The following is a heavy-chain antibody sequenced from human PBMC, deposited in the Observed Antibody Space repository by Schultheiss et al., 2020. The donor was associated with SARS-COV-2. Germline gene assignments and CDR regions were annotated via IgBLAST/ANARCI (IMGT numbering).Heavy chain of an antibody. CDR1: GGSISSGGYY. CDR3: AREGGRNYYYYGMDV. CDR2: IYYSGST. D-gene: IGHD3-16*01. V-gene: IGHV4-61*08. J-gene: IGHJ6*02. Sequence: SETLSLTCTVSGGSISSGGYYWSWIRQPPGKGLEWIGYIYYSGSTNYNPSLKSRVTISVDTSKNQFSLKLSSVTAADTAVYYCAREGGRNYYYYGMDVWGQGTTVTVSS.